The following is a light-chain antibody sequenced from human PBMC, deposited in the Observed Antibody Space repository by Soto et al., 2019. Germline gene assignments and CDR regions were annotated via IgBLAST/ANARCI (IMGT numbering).Light chain of an antibody. Sequence: QSALTQPPSASGSLGQSVTISCTGTSSDVGAYNYVSWYQQHPGKAPKLMIYEVSKRPSGVPDRFSVSKSGNTASLTVSGLQAEDEADYYCSSYAGSNKSVFGTGTKVTVL. CDR2: EVS. V-gene: IGLV2-8*01. J-gene: IGLJ1*01. CDR1: SSDVGAYNY. CDR3: SSYAGSNKSV.